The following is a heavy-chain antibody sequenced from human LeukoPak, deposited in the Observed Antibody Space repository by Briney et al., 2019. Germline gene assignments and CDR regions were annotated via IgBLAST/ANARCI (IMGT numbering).Heavy chain of an antibody. D-gene: IGHD3-22*01. J-gene: IGHJ4*02. V-gene: IGHV4-39*07. CDR1: DGSISSSSYY. CDR2: IYYSGST. CDR3: ARFYYDSSGYDDY. Sequence: SETLSLTCTVSDGSISSSSYYWGWIRQPPGKGLEWIGSIYYSGSTYYNPSLKSRVTISVDTSKNQFSLKLSSVTAADTAVYYCARFYYDSSGYDDYWGQGTLVTVSS.